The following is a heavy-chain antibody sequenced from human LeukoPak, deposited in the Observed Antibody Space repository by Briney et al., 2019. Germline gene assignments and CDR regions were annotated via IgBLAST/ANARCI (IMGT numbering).Heavy chain of an antibody. CDR3: ARYSGSYYGYFDY. D-gene: IGHD1-26*01. V-gene: IGHV4-59*01. J-gene: IGHJ4*02. CDR1: GGSISSYY. CDR2: IYYSGST. Sequence: SETLSLTCTVSGGSISSYYWSWMRQPPGKGLEWIGYIYYSGSTNYNPSLKSRVTISVDTSKNQFSLKLSSVTAADTAVYYCARYSGSYYGYFDYWGQGTLVTVSS.